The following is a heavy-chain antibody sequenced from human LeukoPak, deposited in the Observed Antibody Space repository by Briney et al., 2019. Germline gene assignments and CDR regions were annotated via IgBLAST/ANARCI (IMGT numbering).Heavy chain of an antibody. J-gene: IGHJ3*01. CDR3: ARQAVARPFDL. V-gene: IGHV3-21*06. CDR1: GFIFNAYG. CDR2: ISSSSAYI. Sequence: GGSLRLSCAASGFIFNAYGMSWVRQAPGQGLEWVSSISSSSAYIFYSDSVKGRFTISRDNAQSSLYLQMNSLRAGDTAVYYCARQAVARPFDLWGQGTMVAVSS.